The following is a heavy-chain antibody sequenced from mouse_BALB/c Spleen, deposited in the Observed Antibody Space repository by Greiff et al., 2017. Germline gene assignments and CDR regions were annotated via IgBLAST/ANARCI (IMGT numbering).Heavy chain of an antibody. V-gene: IGHV14-4*02. J-gene: IGHJ4*01. CDR3: NALLPSRGNAMDY. D-gene: IGHD2-10*01. CDR1: GFNIKDYY. Sequence: EVQLQQSGAELVRSGASVKLSCTASGFNIKDYYMHWVKQRPEQGLEWIGWIDPENGDTEYAPKFQGKATMTADTSSNTAYLQLSSLTSEDTAVYYCNALLPSRGNAMDYWGQGTSVTVSS. CDR2: IDPENGDT.